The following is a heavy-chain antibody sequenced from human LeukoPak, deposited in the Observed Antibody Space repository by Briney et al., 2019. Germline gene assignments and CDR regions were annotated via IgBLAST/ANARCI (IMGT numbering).Heavy chain of an antibody. Sequence: GESLRLSCAASGFTFSSFAMIWVRQAPGKGLEWVSVIGSDSGGIQYADSVKGRFTISRDNSKNTLYLQMNSLRADDTAVYYCAKYRTTSAPPRNFDYWGQGTLVTVSS. D-gene: IGHD1-14*01. V-gene: IGHV3-23*01. CDR1: GFTFSSFA. CDR3: AKYRTTSAPPRNFDY. CDR2: IGSDSGGI. J-gene: IGHJ4*02.